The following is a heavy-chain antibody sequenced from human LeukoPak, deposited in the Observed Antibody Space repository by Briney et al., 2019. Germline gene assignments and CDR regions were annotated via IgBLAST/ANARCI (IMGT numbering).Heavy chain of an antibody. CDR1: GYTLTGYY. V-gene: IGHV1-2*02. CDR2: INPNSGGT. J-gene: IGHJ3*02. CDR3: ATPGRSMIVVDKGPADAFDI. Sequence: ASVKVSCKASGYTLTGYYMHWVRQAPGQGLEWMGGINPNSGGTNYAQKFQGRVTMTRDTSISTAYMELSRLRSDDTAVYYCATPGRSMIVVDKGPADAFDIWGQGTMVTVSS. D-gene: IGHD3-22*01.